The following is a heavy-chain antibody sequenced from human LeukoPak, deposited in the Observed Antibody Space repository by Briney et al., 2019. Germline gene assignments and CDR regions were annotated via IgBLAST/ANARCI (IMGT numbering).Heavy chain of an antibody. J-gene: IGHJ4*02. D-gene: IGHD3-10*01. Sequence: QTLSLTCTFSGFSLSTSGMYVIWIRQPPGKALEWLALIDWDDDKYYNTSLKTRLTISKDTSKNQVVLTMTNMDPVDTATYYCARNRGLGSGSYSDYWGQGTLVTVSS. V-gene: IGHV2-70*01. CDR3: ARNRGLGSGSYSDY. CDR2: IDWDDDK. CDR1: GFSLSTSGMY.